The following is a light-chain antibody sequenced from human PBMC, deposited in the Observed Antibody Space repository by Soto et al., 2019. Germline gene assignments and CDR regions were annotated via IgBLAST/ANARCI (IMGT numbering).Light chain of an antibody. J-gene: IGKJ2*01. CDR3: QQYYNWPPYT. CDR2: SAS. Sequence: EVVMTQSPATLSVSPGDRATLSCRASQSVDTNVVWYQQKPGQPPRLLVHSASIRATGVPARFTGIGSGTDFTLTISGLQSDDFAIYYCQQYYNWPPYTFGQGTWLQIK. CDR1: QSVDTN. V-gene: IGKV3-15*01.